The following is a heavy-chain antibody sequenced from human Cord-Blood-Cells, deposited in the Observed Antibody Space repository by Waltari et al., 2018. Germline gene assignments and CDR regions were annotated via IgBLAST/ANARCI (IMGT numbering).Heavy chain of an antibody. V-gene: IGHV4-4*02. D-gene: IGHD3-10*01. Sequence: QAQLQESGPGLVQPSGTLSGTRAVSCGPLRSSTWCSWARQPPGKGLEGIGEIYHSGSTNYNPSLKSRVTISVDKSKIQFSLKLSAVTAADTAVYYCARGDYYGSGSYWYFDLWGRRTLVTVSS. CDR1: CGPLRSSTW. CDR2: IYHSGST. CDR3: ARGDYYGSGSYWYFDL. J-gene: IGHJ2*01.